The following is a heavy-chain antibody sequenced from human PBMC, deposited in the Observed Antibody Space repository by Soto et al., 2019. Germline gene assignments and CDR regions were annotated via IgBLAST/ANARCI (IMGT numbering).Heavy chain of an antibody. CDR3: VKGRLDFAYFDL. J-gene: IGHJ4*02. V-gene: IGHV1-24*01. D-gene: IGHD2-21*01. CDR1: GYTLTELS. Sequence: ASVKVSCKVSGYTLTELSMHWVRQAPGKGLEWMGGFDPEDGETIYAQKFQGRVTMTEDTSTDTAYMELNSLRDDDTAVYYCVKGRLDFAYFDLWGQGSLVTVSS. CDR2: FDPEDGET.